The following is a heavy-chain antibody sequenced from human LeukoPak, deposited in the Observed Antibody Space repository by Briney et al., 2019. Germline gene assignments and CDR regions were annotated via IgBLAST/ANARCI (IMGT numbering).Heavy chain of an antibody. CDR1: GFDVSVNY. J-gene: IGHJ4*02. CDR2: IHNDGST. CDR3: ARGFLQLTPYYFDY. Sequence: GGSLRLSCAASGFDVSVNYMNWIRQSPETGLEWVSIIHNDGSTYYADSVKCRFTVSRDDSKNTVSLQMDSLRVDDTGIYYCARGFLQLTPYYFDYWGQGALVTVSS. D-gene: IGHD1-1*01. V-gene: IGHV3-66*01.